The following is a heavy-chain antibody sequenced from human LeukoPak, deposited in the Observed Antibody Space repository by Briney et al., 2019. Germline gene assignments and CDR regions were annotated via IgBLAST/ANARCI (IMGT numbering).Heavy chain of an antibody. CDR3: ARVTTMIVVAPGY. Sequence: GSLRLSCAASGFTFSSYAMHWVRQAPGKGLEWVAVISYDGNNKYYADSVKGRFTISRDNSKNTLYLQMNSLRAEDTAVYYCARVTTMIVVAPGYWGQGTLVTVSS. V-gene: IGHV3-30-3*01. J-gene: IGHJ4*02. CDR2: ISYDGNNK. D-gene: IGHD3-22*01. CDR1: GFTFSSYA.